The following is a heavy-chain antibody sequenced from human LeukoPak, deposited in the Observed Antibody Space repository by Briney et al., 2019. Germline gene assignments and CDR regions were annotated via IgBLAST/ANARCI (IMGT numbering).Heavy chain of an antibody. CDR1: GGSISSYY. Sequence: SETLSLTCTVSGGSISSYYWSWIRQPPGKGLEWIGYIYYSGSTNYNPSLKSRVTISVDTSKNQFSLKLSSVTAADTAVYYCARGSDPFLFDPWGQGALVTVSS. V-gene: IGHV4-59*01. CDR3: ARGSDPFLFDP. J-gene: IGHJ5*02. CDR2: IYYSGST.